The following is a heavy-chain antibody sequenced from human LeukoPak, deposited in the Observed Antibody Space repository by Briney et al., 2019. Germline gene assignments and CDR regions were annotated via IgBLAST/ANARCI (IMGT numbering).Heavy chain of an antibody. D-gene: IGHD2-2*02. CDR1: GGSINTYY. CDR2: IYYSGST. CDR3: ARVERGDNPIHFDS. J-gene: IGHJ4*02. V-gene: IGHV4-59*01. Sequence: NPSETLSLTCTVSGGSINTYYWSWIRQPPGKGLEWIGCIYYSGSTNYNPSLKGRITISVDTSKNLFSLKLTSVTAADTAVYYCARVERGDNPIHFDSWGQGTLVTVSS.